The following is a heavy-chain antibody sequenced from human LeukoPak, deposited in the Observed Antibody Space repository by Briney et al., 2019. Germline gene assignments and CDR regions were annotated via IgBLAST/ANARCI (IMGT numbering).Heavy chain of an antibody. CDR2: IYYSGST. V-gene: IGHV4-59*08. D-gene: IGHD6-13*01. J-gene: IGHJ4*02. CDR3: ARFAAAAIYYFDY. CDR1: GGSISSYY. Sequence: PSETLSLTCTVSGGSISSYYWSWIRQPPGKGLEGIGYIYYSGSTNYNPSLKSRVTISVDTSKNQFSLKLSSVTAADTAVYYCARFAAAAIYYFDYWGQGTLVTVSS.